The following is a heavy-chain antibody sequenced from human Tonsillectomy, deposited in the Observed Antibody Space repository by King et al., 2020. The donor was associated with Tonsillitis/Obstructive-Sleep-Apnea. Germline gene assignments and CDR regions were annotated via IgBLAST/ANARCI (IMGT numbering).Heavy chain of an antibody. J-gene: IGHJ3*02. Sequence: TLKDSGPTLVKPTQTLTLTFTSSVLSLSPSAVYVGWIRQPPGKALELLALIFFVDNKPYNPSLTSRLTVTKETSKNQVVLTMTNMDPVDTGTYYCAHRGAASYAFDIWGQGTMVTVSS. D-gene: IGHD2-15*01. CDR3: AHRGAASYAFDI. CDR2: IFFVDNK. V-gene: IGHV2-5*02. CDR1: VLSLSPSAVY.